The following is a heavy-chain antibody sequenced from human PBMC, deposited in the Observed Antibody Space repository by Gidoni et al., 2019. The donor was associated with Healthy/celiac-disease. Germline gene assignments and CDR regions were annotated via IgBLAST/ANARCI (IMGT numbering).Heavy chain of an antibody. CDR3: AGAGGVAGIELEGPDAFDI. CDR2: IKQDGIEN. Sequence: EVQLVESGGGLVQPGGSLRLSCAASGFTCSSYWMSWVRQAPGKGLECVANIKQDGIENYYVDSVKGRFTISRDNAKNSLYLQMNSLRAEDTAVYYCAGAGGVAGIELEGPDAFDIWGQGTMVTVSS. D-gene: IGHD6-19*01. CDR1: GFTCSSYW. J-gene: IGHJ3*02. V-gene: IGHV3-7*01.